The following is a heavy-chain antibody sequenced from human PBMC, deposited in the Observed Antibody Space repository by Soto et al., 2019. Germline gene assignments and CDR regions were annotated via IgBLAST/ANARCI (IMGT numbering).Heavy chain of an antibody. D-gene: IGHD3-3*01. CDR1: GYTFSSYA. V-gene: IGHV1-3*01. CDR2: INVGTGDT. CDR3: ARDLYYNCWSGGV. J-gene: IGHJ4*02. Sequence: QVPLVQSGAEVKKPGASVKVSCKASGYTFSSYAMHWMRQAPGQRLEWVGWINVGTGDTKYSERFQGRLTLVRDTSASTVYMELSSLTSEDAAVYFCARDLYYNCWSGGVWGQGTLVTVSS.